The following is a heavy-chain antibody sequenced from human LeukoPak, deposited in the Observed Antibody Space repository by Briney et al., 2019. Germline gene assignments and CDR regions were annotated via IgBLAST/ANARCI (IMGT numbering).Heavy chain of an antibody. CDR3: AREGRWLQFNRYYFDY. CDR1: GFSFSIYG. V-gene: IGHV3-48*04. CDR2: ISSSGSTI. D-gene: IGHD5-24*01. J-gene: IGHJ4*02. Sequence: PGGSLRLSCAASGFSFSIYGMSWVRQAPGKGLEWVSYISSSGSTIYYADSVKGRFTISRDDAKNSLYLQMNSLRAEDTAVYYCAREGRWLQFNRYYFDYWGQGTLVTVSS.